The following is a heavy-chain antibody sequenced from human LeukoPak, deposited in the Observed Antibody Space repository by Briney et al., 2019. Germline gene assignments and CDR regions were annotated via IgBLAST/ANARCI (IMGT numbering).Heavy chain of an antibody. CDR3: AKGDGTGLLWFGESYMDV. CDR1: GFTFSSYG. Sequence: GGSLRLSCAASGFTFSSYGMSWVRQAPGKGLEWVSAISGSGGSTYYADSVKGRFTISRDNSKNTLYLQMNSLRAEDTAVYYCAKGDGTGLLWFGESYMDVWGKGTTVTISS. CDR2: ISGSGGST. V-gene: IGHV3-23*01. D-gene: IGHD3-10*01. J-gene: IGHJ6*03.